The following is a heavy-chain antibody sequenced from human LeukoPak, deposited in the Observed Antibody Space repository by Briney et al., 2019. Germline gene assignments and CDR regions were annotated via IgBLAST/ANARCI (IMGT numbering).Heavy chain of an antibody. Sequence: ASVKVSCKASGYTFTGYYMHWVRQAPGQGLEWMGWINPNSGGTNYAQKFEVRVTSNRDRSISTAYMELSRLRSDDTAVYYCARDDDCTNGVCPEFYMDVWGKGTTVTVSS. V-gene: IGHV1-2*01. J-gene: IGHJ6*03. CDR3: ARDDDCTNGVCPEFYMDV. CDR2: INPNSGGT. CDR1: GYTFTGYY. D-gene: IGHD2-8*01.